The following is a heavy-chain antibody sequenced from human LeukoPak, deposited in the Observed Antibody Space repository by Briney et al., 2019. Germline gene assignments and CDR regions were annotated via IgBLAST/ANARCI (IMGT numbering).Heavy chain of an antibody. V-gene: IGHV4-39*01. Sequence: SETLSLTCTVSGGSISSSSNYWGWIRQPPGKGLEWIGSIYYSGSTYYNPSLKSRVTISVDTSKNQFSLKLSSVTAADTAVYYCARVPAANLDFDYWGQGTLVTVSS. CDR1: GGSISSSSNY. CDR2: IYYSGST. D-gene: IGHD2-2*01. CDR3: ARVPAANLDFDY. J-gene: IGHJ4*02.